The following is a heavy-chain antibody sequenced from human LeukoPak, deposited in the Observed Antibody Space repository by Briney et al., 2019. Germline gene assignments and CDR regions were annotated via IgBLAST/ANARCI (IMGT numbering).Heavy chain of an antibody. CDR2: ISWNSGSI. CDR3: AKAAGDQAFDY. CDR1: GFTFDDYA. Sequence: SGGSLRLSCAASGFTFDDYAMHWVRQAPGKGLEWVSGISWNSGSIGYADSVKGRFTISRDNAKNSPYLQMNSLRAEDTALYYCAKAAGDQAFDYWGQGTLVTVSS. J-gene: IGHJ4*02. D-gene: IGHD3-10*01. V-gene: IGHV3-9*01.